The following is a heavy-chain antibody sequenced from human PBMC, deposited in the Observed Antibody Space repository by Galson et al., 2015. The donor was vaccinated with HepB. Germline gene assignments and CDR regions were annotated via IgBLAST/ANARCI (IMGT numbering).Heavy chain of an antibody. Sequence: SLRLSCASSGFSFSNYGIHWVRQAPGKGLEWMGVISYDGSFRDYADSVKGRVTVTRDSSRSMLYLQMNSLRVEDTAVYYCAKGAPGQINMMINRILGFDPWGQGTQVTVSS. D-gene: IGHD2/OR15-2a*01. J-gene: IGHJ5*02. CDR3: AKGAPGQINMMINRILGFDP. CDR1: GFSFSNYG. V-gene: IGHV3-30*18. CDR2: ISYDGSFR.